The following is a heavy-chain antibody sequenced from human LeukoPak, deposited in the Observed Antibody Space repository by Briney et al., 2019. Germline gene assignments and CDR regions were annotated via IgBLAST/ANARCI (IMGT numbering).Heavy chain of an antibody. J-gene: IGHJ4*02. CDR3: ATGVAAAGWLDY. CDR1: GYTLTELS. V-gene: IGHV1-24*01. Sequence: GPSVKVSCKVSGYTLTELSMHWVRQAPGKGLEWMGGFDPEDGETIYAQKFQGRGTMTEDTSTDTAYMELSRLRSEDTAVYYCATGVAAAGWLDYWGQGTLVTVSS. CDR2: FDPEDGET. D-gene: IGHD6-13*01.